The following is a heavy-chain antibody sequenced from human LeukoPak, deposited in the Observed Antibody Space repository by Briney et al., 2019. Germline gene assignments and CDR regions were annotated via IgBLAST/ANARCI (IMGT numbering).Heavy chain of an antibody. J-gene: IGHJ2*01. Sequence: PGGSLRLSCAVSGISFSDYSMHWVRQAPGEGLECVAVISYDGSDQYYADSVKGRFTISRDTSKNTLYLQLNSLSAEDAAICYCATAPTMFRVVDIVWGWYLDLWGRGTLVTVSS. V-gene: IGHV3-30*04. CDR2: ISYDGSDQ. D-gene: IGHD3-10*01. CDR1: GISFSDYS. CDR3: ATAPTMFRVVDIVWGWYLDL.